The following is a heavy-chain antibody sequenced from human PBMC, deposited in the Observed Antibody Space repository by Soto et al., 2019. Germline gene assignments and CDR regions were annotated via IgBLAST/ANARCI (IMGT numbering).Heavy chain of an antibody. V-gene: IGHV3-33*01. J-gene: IGHJ4*02. CDR3: ARDLHDTSGYYSYYFDY. D-gene: IGHD3-22*01. Sequence: QVQLVESGGGVVQPGRSLRLSCAVSGFTFSSYGMHWVRQAPGKGLEWVAIIWYDGSNKYYADSVKGRVTISRDNSKNTLYLQMNSLRAEDTAVYYCARDLHDTSGYYSYYFDYWGQGTLVTVSS. CDR2: IWYDGSNK. CDR1: GFTFSSYG.